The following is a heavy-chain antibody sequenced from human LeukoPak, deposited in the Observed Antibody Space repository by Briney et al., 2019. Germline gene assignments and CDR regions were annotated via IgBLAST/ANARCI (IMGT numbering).Heavy chain of an antibody. V-gene: IGHV1-18*01. Sequence: ASVKVSCKASGGTFSSYAISWVRQAPGQGLEWMGWISAYNGNTKYAQKLQGRVTMTTVTSTSTVYMELRSLTSDDTAVYYCARAKTLEPTPSNAFDIWGQGTMVTVSS. J-gene: IGHJ3*02. CDR3: ARAKTLEPTPSNAFDI. CDR1: GGTFSSYA. CDR2: ISAYNGNT. D-gene: IGHD1-1*01.